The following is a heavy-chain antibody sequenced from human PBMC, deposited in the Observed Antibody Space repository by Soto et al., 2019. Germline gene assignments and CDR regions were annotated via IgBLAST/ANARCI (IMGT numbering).Heavy chain of an antibody. Sequence: QVQLQESGPGLVKPSQTLSLTCTVSGGSISSGDYYWSWIRQPPGKGLEWIGYIYYSGSTYYNPSRKSRVTISVDTSKNQFSLKLSSVTAADTAVYYCARGDGVGATIDAFDIWGQGTMVTVSS. CDR1: GGSISSGDYY. V-gene: IGHV4-30-4*01. J-gene: IGHJ3*02. D-gene: IGHD1-26*01. CDR2: IYYSGST. CDR3: ARGDGVGATIDAFDI.